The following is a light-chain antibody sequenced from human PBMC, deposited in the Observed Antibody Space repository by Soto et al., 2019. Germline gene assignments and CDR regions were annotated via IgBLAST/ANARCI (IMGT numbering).Light chain of an antibody. CDR3: QQYNSYSWT. CDR2: AAS. CDR1: QSISSY. Sequence: DIQKTQSPSSLTASVGDRVTIPCRASQSISSYLNWYQQKPGKAPKLLIYAASSLQSGVPSRFSGSGSGTEFTLTISSLQPDDFATYYCQQYNSYSWTFGQGTKVDI. V-gene: IGKV1-39*01. J-gene: IGKJ1*01.